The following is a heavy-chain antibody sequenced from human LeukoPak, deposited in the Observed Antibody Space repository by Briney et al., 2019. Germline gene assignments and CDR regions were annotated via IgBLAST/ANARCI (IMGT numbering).Heavy chain of an antibody. CDR1: GFTFCSYG. CDR2: IRYDGSDK. CDR3: ARGEGATKPYYYGMDV. V-gene: IGHV3-30*02. Sequence: GGSLSLSWAASGFTFCSYGMHWVRQAPGKGLEWVAFIRYDGSDKDYADSVKGRFTISRDNSKNTLYLQMGSLRAEDMAVYYCARGEGATKPYYYGMDVWGQGTTVTVSS. D-gene: IGHD1-26*01. J-gene: IGHJ6*02.